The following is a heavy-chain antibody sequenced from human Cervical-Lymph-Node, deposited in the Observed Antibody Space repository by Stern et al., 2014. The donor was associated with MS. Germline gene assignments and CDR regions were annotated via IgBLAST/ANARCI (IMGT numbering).Heavy chain of an antibody. CDR2: IVFDGSRE. V-gene: IGHV3-30*03. Sequence: VQLVESGGGVVQPGTSLRLSCAASGFTFSDYDMHWVRQAPGKGLEWVAVIVFDGSREHYGGSVQGRFTISRDNSKNTVYLQMNSLRFDDTAVYYCARDRDRSGWTLGGYWGQGTLVTVSS. D-gene: IGHD6-19*01. CDR3: ARDRDRSGWTLGGY. J-gene: IGHJ4*02. CDR1: GFTFSDYD.